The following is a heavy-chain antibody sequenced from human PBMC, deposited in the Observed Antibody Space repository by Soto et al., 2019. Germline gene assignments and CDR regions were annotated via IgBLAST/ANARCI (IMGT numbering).Heavy chain of an antibody. Sequence: QVPLQESGPGLVKPSETLSLSCTVSGGSISSYYWSWIRQTPEKGLEWIGYVNDNWGSNYNPPLKSRVATSLDTSKRQFSLKLTSVTATDTGVYYCARQGFGALHGLVDVWAQGTTVTVSS. D-gene: IGHD3-10*01. J-gene: IGHJ6*02. V-gene: IGHV4-59*08. CDR1: GGSISSYY. CDR3: ARQGFGALHGLVDV. CDR2: VNDNWGS.